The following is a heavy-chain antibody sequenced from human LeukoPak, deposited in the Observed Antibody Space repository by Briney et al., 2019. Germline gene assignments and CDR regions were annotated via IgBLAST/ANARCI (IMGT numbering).Heavy chain of an antibody. J-gene: IGHJ5*02. V-gene: IGHV4-4*07. D-gene: IGHD2-15*01. Sequence: SETLSLTCTVSGGSISSYYWSWIRQPAGKGLEWIGRIYTSGSTNYNPSLKSRVTMSVDTSKNQFSLKLSSVTAADTAVYYRARDNLGYCSGGSCGRWFDPWGQGTLVTVSS. CDR3: ARDNLGYCSGGSCGRWFDP. CDR2: IYTSGST. CDR1: GGSISSYY.